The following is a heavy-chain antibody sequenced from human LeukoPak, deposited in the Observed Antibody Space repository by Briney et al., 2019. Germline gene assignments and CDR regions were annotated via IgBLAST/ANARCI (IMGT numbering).Heavy chain of an antibody. J-gene: IGHJ4*02. V-gene: IGHV3-48*03. Sequence: GGSLRLSCAASGFTFSSYEMNWVRQAPGKGLEWVSYISSSGSTIYYADSVKGRFTISRDNAKNSLYLQMNSLRAEDTAVYYCARDRYCTNGVCFGDFDYWGQGTLVTVSS. CDR2: ISSSGSTI. CDR1: GFTFSSYE. D-gene: IGHD2-8*01. CDR3: ARDRYCTNGVCFGDFDY.